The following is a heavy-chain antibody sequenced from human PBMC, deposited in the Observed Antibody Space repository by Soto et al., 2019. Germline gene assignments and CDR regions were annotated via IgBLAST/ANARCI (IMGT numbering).Heavy chain of an antibody. CDR1: GGTFSSYA. CDR2: IIPIFGTA. V-gene: IGHV1-69*06. CDR3: ARTLVESYVPQGAFDI. J-gene: IGHJ3*02. Sequence: GASVTVSCQACGGTFSSYAISWVRQAPGQGLEWMGGIIPIFGTANYAQKFQSRVTITADKSTSTAYMELSSLRSEDTAVYYCARTLVESYVPQGAFDIWGQGTMVTVSS. D-gene: IGHD5-18*01.